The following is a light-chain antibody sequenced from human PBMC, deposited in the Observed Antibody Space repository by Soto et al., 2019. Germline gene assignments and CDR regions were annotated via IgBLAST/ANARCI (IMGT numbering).Light chain of an antibody. CDR1: HSLLNSYNNKNY. CDR3: QQYSNIPLT. J-gene: IGKJ4*01. CDR2: WAS. V-gene: IGKV4-1*01. Sequence: DIVMTQSPDSVAVSLGERATINCKSSHSLLNSYNNKNYLTWYQQKPGHPPKMLISWASTREPGVPDRFSGSGSATDFTLTTTSLQAEDVAVYYCQQYSNIPLTVGGGTQVESK.